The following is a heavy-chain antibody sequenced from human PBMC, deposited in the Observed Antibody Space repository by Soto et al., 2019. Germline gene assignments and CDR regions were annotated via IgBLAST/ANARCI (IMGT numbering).Heavy chain of an antibody. Sequence: PWGSLGLCYAVSGLTFMSYGMHWVRQAPGKGLEWVAVISYDGSNKYYADSVKGRFTISRDNSKNTLYLQMNSLRAEDTAVYYCAKDLAGDFWSGYHYFDYWGQGTLVTVSS. V-gene: IGHV3-30*18. J-gene: IGHJ4*02. CDR2: ISYDGSNK. D-gene: IGHD3-3*01. CDR1: GLTFMSYG. CDR3: AKDLAGDFWSGYHYFDY.